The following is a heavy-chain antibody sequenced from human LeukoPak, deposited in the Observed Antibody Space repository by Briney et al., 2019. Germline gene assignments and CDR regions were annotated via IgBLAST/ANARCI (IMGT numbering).Heavy chain of an antibody. CDR2: MNPNSGNT. D-gene: IGHD1-7*01. CDR1: GYTFTSYD. Sequence: ASVKVSYKASGYTFTSYDINWVRQATGQGLEWMGWMNPNSGNTGYAQKFQGRVTMTRNTSISTAYMELSSLRSEDTAVYYCARAPSITGTTPPGYWGQGTLVTVSS. J-gene: IGHJ4*02. V-gene: IGHV1-8*01. CDR3: ARAPSITGTTPPGY.